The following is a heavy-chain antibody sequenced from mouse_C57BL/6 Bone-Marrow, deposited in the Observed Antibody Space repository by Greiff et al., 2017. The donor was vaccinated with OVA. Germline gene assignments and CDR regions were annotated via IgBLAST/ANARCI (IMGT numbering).Heavy chain of an antibody. CDR3: ARQHFPWFAY. CDR1: GFTFSSYG. Sequence: DVMLVESGGDLVKPGGSLKLSCAASGFTFSSYGMSWVRQTPDKRLEWVATISSGGSYTYYPDSVKGRFTISRDNAKNTLYLQMSSLKSEDTAMYYCARQHFPWFAYWGQGTLVTVSA. CDR2: ISSGGSYT. J-gene: IGHJ3*01. V-gene: IGHV5-6*02.